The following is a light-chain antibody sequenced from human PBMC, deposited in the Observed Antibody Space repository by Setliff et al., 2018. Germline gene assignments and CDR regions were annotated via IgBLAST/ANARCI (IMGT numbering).Light chain of an antibody. J-gene: IGLJ1*01. CDR2: DVS. CDR3: SSYAGSNNFPYV. CDR1: SSDVGGYNY. Sequence: QSVLTQPASVSGSPGQSITISCTGTSSDVGGYNYVSWYQQHPGKAPKLMIYDVSNRPSGVSNRFSGSKSGNTASLTISGLQAEDGADYYCSSYAGSNNFPYVFGTGTKVTVL. V-gene: IGLV2-14*03.